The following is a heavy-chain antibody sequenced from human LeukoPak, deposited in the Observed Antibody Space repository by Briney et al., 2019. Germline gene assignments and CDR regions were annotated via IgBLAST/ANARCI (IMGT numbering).Heavy chain of an antibody. J-gene: IGHJ4*02. CDR2: IKQDGSEK. CDR1: GFTFSNYW. CDR3: ARDLSGVTGYTYGRGIDY. D-gene: IGHD5-18*01. Sequence: RGSLRLSCAASGFTFSNYWMSWVRQAPGKGLEWVANIKQDGSEKYYVDSVKGRFTISRDNAKNSLYLQMNSLRAEDTAVYYCARDLSGVTGYTYGRGIDYWGQGTLVTVSS. V-gene: IGHV3-7*01.